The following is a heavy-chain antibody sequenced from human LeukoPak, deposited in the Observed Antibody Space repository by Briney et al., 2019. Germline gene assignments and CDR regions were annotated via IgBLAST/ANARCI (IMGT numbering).Heavy chain of an antibody. Sequence: GGSLTLSCAASGFTFSRYWKHWVRQAPGKGLVWVSRIYSDGSSTNYADSVKARFTISRDKDKNTLYMQMNGRRAEDTVVYYCARGKYCSGGSCYYAAFDIWGQGRMVSVSS. V-gene: IGHV3-74*01. CDR3: ARGKYCSGGSCYYAAFDI. CDR1: GFTFSRYW. D-gene: IGHD2-15*01. J-gene: IGHJ3*02. CDR2: IYSDGSST.